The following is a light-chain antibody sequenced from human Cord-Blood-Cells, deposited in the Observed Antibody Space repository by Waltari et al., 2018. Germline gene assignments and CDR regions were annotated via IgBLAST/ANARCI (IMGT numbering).Light chain of an antibody. CDR3: QSADSSGTWV. CDR1: ALPKQY. V-gene: IGLV3-25*02. J-gene: IGLJ3*02. Sequence: SYELTQPPSVSVSPGQTARITCSGDALPKQYAYCYQQKPGQAPVLVIYKDSERPSGIPERFSCSSSGTTVTLTISGVQAEDEADYYCQSADSSGTWVFGGGTKLTVL. CDR2: KDS.